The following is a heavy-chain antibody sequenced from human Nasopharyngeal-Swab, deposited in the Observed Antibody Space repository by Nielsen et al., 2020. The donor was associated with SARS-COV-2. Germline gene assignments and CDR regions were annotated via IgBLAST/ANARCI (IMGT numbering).Heavy chain of an antibody. CDR2: IKQSGSGQ. CDR3: ARYCSTTSFPRGFDY. Sequence: VRQAPGKGLEWVAHIKQSGSGQYYVDSVKGRFTISRDNAKNSLSLQMNSLRAEDTAVYYCARYCSTTSFPRGFDYWGQGTLVTVSS. D-gene: IGHD2-2*01. V-gene: IGHV3-7*01. J-gene: IGHJ4*02.